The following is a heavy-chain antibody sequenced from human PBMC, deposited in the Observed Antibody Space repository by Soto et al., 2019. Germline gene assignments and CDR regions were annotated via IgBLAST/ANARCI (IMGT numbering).Heavy chain of an antibody. Sequence: PSETLSLTCVISGDSFTGNTAGWNWIRQSPSRGLEWLGRTYYRSKWYYDYAGSVKGRMTINPDTSRNQFSLQLNSVSPEDTAVYYCDSGMLVLGASSLDVWGQGTTVTVSS. CDR2: TYYRSKWYY. CDR3: DSGMLVLGASSLDV. D-gene: IGHD2-8*02. V-gene: IGHV6-1*01. CDR1: GDSFTGNTAG. J-gene: IGHJ6*02.